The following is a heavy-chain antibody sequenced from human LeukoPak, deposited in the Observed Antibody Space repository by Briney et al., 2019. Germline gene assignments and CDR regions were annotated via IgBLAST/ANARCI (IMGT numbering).Heavy chain of an antibody. CDR1: GGTFSSYA. V-gene: IGHV1-69*13. J-gene: IGHJ6*02. CDR3: AKDHLIPGYYDILTGYPPLRDGMDV. CDR2: IIPIFGTA. D-gene: IGHD3-9*01. Sequence: GASVKVSCKASGGTFSSYAISWVRQAPGQGLEWMGGIIPIFGTANYAQKFQGRVTITADESTSTAYMELSSLRAEDTAVYYCAKDHLIPGYYDILTGYPPLRDGMDVWGQGTTVTVSS.